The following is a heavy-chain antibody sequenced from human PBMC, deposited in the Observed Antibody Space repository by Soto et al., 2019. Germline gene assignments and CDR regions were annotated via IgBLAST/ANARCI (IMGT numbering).Heavy chain of an antibody. D-gene: IGHD3-10*01. Sequence: EVQLVESGGGLVQPGGSLRLSCAASGFTFSDHYMDWVRQAPGKGLEWVGRSKNKADSYTTKYAASVKGRFTISREGSKNSLFLQMNRLKTEDTAVYYCTVWGSGNDFGAAWGQGILVTVSS. V-gene: IGHV3-72*01. CDR2: SKNKADSYTT. CDR3: TVWGSGNDFGAA. CDR1: GFTFSDHY. J-gene: IGHJ4*02.